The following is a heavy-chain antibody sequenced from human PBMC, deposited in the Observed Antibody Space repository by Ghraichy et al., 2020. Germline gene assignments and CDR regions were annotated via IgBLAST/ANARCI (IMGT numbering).Heavy chain of an antibody. D-gene: IGHD6-13*01. V-gene: IGHV1-69*13. CDR3: ARDLKQQLAGYYYYGMDV. Sequence: SVKVSCKASGGTFSSYAISWVRQAPGQGLEWMGGIIPIFGTANYAQKLQGRVTITADESTSTAYMELSSLRSEDTAVYYCARDLKQQLAGYYYYGMDVWGQGTTVTVSS. CDR2: IIPIFGTA. J-gene: IGHJ6*02. CDR1: GGTFSSYA.